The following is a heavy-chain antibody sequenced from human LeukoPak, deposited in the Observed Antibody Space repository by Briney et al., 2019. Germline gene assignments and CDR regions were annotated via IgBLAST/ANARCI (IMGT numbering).Heavy chain of an antibody. CDR3: ARDAPPYCSGGSCYSRY. CDR2: IKQDGSEK. V-gene: IGHV3-7*01. J-gene: IGHJ4*02. CDR1: RFTFSSYW. D-gene: IGHD2-15*01. Sequence: AGGSLRLSCAASRFTFSSYWMSWVRQAPGKGLEGVANIKQDGSEKYYVDFVKGRFTIPRDNAKNSLYLQMNRLRAEDTAVYYCARDAPPYCSGGSCYSRYWGQGALVTVSS.